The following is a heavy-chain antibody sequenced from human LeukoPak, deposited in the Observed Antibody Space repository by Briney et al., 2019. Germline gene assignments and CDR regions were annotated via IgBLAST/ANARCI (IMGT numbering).Heavy chain of an antibody. D-gene: IGHD3-22*01. Sequence: ASVKVSCKASGYTFTSYAMNWVRQAPGQGLEWMGWINTNTGNPTYAQGFTGRFVFSLDTSVSTAYLQISSLKAEDTAVYYCARAAAHYYDSSGYYYLDAFDIWGQGTMVTVSS. CDR1: GYTFTSYA. V-gene: IGHV7-4-1*02. CDR2: INTNTGNP. J-gene: IGHJ3*02. CDR3: ARAAAHYYDSSGYYYLDAFDI.